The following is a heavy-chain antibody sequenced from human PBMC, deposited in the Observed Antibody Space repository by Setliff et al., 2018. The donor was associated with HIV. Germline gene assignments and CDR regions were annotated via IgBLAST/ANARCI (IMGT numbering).Heavy chain of an antibody. Sequence: SETLSLTCTVSGGSISTYYWTWIRQPPGKGLEWIGYIYTSGSTSYNPSLKSRVTISVDTSKNQFSLKLSSVTAADTAVYYCARLDCSSSSGFVDYWGQGTLVTVSS. D-gene: IGHD2-2*01. V-gene: IGHV4-4*09. CDR2: IYTSGST. CDR1: GGSISTYY. CDR3: ARLDCSSSSGFVDY. J-gene: IGHJ4*02.